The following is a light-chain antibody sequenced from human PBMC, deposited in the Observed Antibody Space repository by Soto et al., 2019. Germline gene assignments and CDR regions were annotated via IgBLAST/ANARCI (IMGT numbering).Light chain of an antibody. V-gene: IGLV2-14*01. CDR3: SSYTTSYFYV. J-gene: IGLJ1*01. Sequence: QAVRTQPAWVCVSPGQAIAISCTGSGRDIGAYDYVSWYQQHPGKAPKLLIYGVKNRPSGVSYRFSASKSAFTASLTISGLQAEDEAHYYCSSYTTSYFYVFGPGTKVTVL. CDR2: GVK. CDR1: GRDIGAYDY.